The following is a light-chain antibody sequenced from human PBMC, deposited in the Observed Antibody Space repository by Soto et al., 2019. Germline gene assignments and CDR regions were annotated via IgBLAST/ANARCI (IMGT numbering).Light chain of an antibody. V-gene: IGLV2-14*01. J-gene: IGLJ1*01. Sequence: QSVLTQPASVSGSPGRWITISCTGTSSDVGGYNYVSWYQQHPGKAPKLMIYDVSNRPSGVSNRFSGSKSGNTASLTISGLQAEDEADYYCSSYTSSSTPLYVFGTGTKVTVL. CDR2: DVS. CDR1: SSDVGGYNY. CDR3: SSYTSSSTPLYV.